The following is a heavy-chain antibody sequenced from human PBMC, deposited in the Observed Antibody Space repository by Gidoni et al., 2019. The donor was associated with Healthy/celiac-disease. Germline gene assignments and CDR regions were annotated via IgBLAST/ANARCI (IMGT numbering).Heavy chain of an antibody. J-gene: IGHJ5*02. CDR2: INHSGST. Sequence: QVQLQQWGAGLLKPSETLSLTCAVYGGSFSGYYWSWIRQHPGKGLEWIGEINHSGSTNYNPSLKSRVTISVDTSKNQFSLKLSSVTAADTAVYYCARVIGFDPWGQGTLVTVSS. CDR1: GGSFSGYY. CDR3: ARVIGFDP. D-gene: IGHD3-22*01. V-gene: IGHV4-34*01.